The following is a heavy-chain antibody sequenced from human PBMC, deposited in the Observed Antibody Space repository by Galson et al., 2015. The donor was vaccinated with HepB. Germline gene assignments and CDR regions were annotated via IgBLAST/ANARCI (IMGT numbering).Heavy chain of an antibody. D-gene: IGHD4-17*01. CDR2: INSYNGDT. J-gene: IGHJ4*02. CDR1: GYSFTGYG. Sequence: SVKVSCKASGYSFTGYGIIWVRQAPGQGLEYMGWINSYNGDTKLAQNLQGRVTMTTDTSTSTVYMELRSLRSDDTAVYYCARGRGYGENFFDYWGQGTLVTVSS. V-gene: IGHV1-18*01. CDR3: ARGRGYGENFFDY.